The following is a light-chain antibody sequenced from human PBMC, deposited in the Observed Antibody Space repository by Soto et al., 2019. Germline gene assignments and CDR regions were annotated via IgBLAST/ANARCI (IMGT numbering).Light chain of an antibody. Sequence: QSVLTQPASVSGSPGQPITITCTGTSSDVGSSNLVSWYQQHPGKAPKLMIYEDTKRPSGISNRFSGSKSGNTASLTISGLQAEDEADYYWCSYARSNSMVFGGGSKDTVL. V-gene: IGLV2-23*01. CDR1: SSDVGSSNL. CDR2: EDT. CDR3: CSYARSNSMV. J-gene: IGLJ2*01.